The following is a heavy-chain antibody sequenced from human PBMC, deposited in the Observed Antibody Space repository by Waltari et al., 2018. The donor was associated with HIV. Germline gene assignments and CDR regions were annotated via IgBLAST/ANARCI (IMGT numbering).Heavy chain of an antibody. D-gene: IGHD6-13*01. CDR3: AQSEAAAGSYNWFDP. J-gene: IGHJ5*02. Sequence: VQLLESGGGLVQSGGSLRLSCKVSGFTFRSYAMNWLRRAPGKVLEWVSSIRESGEYTDYADSVKGRFTISRDNSKKTLYLQTNSLRAEDTAVYYCAQSEAAAGSYNWFDPWGQGTLVAVSS. CDR1: GFTFRSYA. CDR2: IRESGEYT. V-gene: IGHV3-23*01.